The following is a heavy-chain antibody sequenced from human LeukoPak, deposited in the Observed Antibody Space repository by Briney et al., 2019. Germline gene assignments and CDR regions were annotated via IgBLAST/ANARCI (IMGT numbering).Heavy chain of an antibody. CDR2: IYSGDSP. J-gene: IGHJ4*02. Sequence: GGSLRLSCAASGFIVSANYMNWVRQAPGKGLEWVSVIYSGDSPFYADSVKGRFTISRDNSKNTVYLQMNSLRVEDTAVYYCARGRQCDFWGQGTLVTVSS. CDR1: GFIVSANY. V-gene: IGHV3-53*01. CDR3: ARGRQCDF. D-gene: IGHD4-11*01.